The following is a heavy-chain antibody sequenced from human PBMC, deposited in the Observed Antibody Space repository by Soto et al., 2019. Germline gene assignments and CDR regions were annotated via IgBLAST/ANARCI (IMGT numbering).Heavy chain of an antibody. CDR2: IIPILGIA. J-gene: IGHJ3*02. CDR3: ARYCSGGSCYSGAFDI. CDR1: GGTFSSYT. V-gene: IGHV1-69*02. D-gene: IGHD2-15*01. Sequence: SVKVSCKASGGTFSSYTISWVRQAPGQGLEWMGRIIPILGIANYAQKFQGRVTITADKSTSTAYMELSSLRSEDTAVYYCARYCSGGSCYSGAFDIWGQGTMVTVSS.